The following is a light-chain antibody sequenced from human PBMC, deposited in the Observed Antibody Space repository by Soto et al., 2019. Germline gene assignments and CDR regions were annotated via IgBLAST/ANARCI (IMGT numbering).Light chain of an antibody. V-gene: IGLV2-8*01. CDR3: SSYAGSNNWVV. J-gene: IGLJ2*01. Sequence: SALTQPPSASGSPGQSVTISCTGTSSDVGGYNYVSWYQQHPGKAPKLMIYEVSKRPSGVPDRFSGSKSGNTASLTVSGLQAEDEADYYCSSYAGSNNWVVFGGGTKLTVL. CDR1: SSDVGGYNY. CDR2: EVS.